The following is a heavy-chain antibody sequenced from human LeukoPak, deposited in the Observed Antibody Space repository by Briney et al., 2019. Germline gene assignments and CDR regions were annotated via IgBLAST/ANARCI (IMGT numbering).Heavy chain of an antibody. Sequence: GGSLRLSCAASGFTFSSYGMHWVRQAPGKGLEWVAFIRYDGSNKYYADSVKGRFTISRDNSKNTLYLQMNSLRAEDTAVYYCAKGLRLHLVALDIWGQGTMVTVSS. D-gene: IGHD2-15*01. J-gene: IGHJ3*02. CDR2: IRYDGSNK. CDR1: GFTFSSYG. V-gene: IGHV3-30*02. CDR3: AKGLRLHLVALDI.